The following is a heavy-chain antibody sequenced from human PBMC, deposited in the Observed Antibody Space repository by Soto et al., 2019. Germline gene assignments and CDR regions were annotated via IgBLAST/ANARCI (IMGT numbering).Heavy chain of an antibody. Sequence: SGGSLRLSCAASGFSFSSYGMHWVRQAPGKGLEWVAVIWYDGSNKYYADSVKGRFTTSRDNSKNTLYLQMNSLRAEDTAVYYCATRYYYGSGSFHLDNWGQGTLVTVSS. V-gene: IGHV3-33*08. J-gene: IGHJ4*02. CDR2: IWYDGSNK. CDR3: ATRYYYGSGSFHLDN. D-gene: IGHD3-10*01. CDR1: GFSFSSYG.